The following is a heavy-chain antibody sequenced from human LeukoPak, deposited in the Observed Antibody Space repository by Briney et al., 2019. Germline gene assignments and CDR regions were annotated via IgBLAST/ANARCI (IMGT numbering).Heavy chain of an antibody. CDR2: ISYDGSNK. Sequence: GRSLRLSCAASGFTFSSYGMHWVRQAPGKGLEWVAVISYDGSNKYYADSVKGRFTISRDNSKNTLYLQMNSLRAEDTAVYYCAKDQLSSRITGTTWYAFDIWGQGTMVTVSS. J-gene: IGHJ3*02. CDR3: AKDQLSSRITGTTWYAFDI. V-gene: IGHV3-30*18. D-gene: IGHD1-7*01. CDR1: GFTFSSYG.